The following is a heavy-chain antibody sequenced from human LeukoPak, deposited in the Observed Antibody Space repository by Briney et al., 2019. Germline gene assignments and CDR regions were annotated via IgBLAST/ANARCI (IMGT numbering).Heavy chain of an antibody. Sequence: GASVKVSCKASGYAFTSYYMHWVRQAPGQGLEWMGIINPSGGSTSYAQKFQGRVTMTRDTSTSTVYMELSSLRSEDTAVYYCARDMAVGPFDYWGQGTLVTVSS. V-gene: IGHV1-46*01. CDR2: INPSGGST. CDR1: GYAFTSYY. D-gene: IGHD6-19*01. J-gene: IGHJ4*02. CDR3: ARDMAVGPFDY.